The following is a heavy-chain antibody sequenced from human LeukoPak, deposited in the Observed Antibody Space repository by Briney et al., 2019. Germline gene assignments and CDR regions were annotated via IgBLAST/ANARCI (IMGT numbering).Heavy chain of an antibody. D-gene: IGHD2-2*01. J-gene: IGHJ4*02. V-gene: IGHV1-3*01. CDR1: GYSFTSYA. CDR3: ARGCTSCQRNFDY. CDR2: INPGNGNT. Sequence: ASVKVSCKASGYSFTSYAIHWVRQAPGQRFEWMGWINPGNGNTKYSQNFQGRVAITRDTSANTAYMELTSLTFEDTAVYYYARGCTSCQRNFDYWGQGTLVTVSS.